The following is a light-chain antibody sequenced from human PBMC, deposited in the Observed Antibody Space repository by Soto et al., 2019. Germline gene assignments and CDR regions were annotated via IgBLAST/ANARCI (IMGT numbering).Light chain of an antibody. V-gene: IGKV3-15*01. Sequence: EIVLTQYPATLSVSAGGTVTLSCRASQSIRTNVAWYQQIPGQAPRLLVYGASTRATGVPARFSGSGSGIEFTLTISSLLSEDSAFYYCQQYFSWPLTWTVGPGTKVDTK. CDR2: GAS. CDR1: QSIRTN. J-gene: IGKJ3*01. CDR3: QQYFSWPLTWT.